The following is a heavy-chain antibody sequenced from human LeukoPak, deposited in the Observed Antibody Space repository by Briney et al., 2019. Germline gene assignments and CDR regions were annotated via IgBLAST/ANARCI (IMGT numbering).Heavy chain of an antibody. D-gene: IGHD4-11*01. CDR3: ARHAYSNYRLGPLYYFDY. J-gene: IGHJ4*02. Sequence: SETLSLTCTVSGGSISSSSYYWGWIRQPPGKGLEWIGSIYYSGSTYYNPSLKSRVTISVDTSKNQFSLKLSSVTAADTAVYYCARHAYSNYRLGPLYYFDYWGQGTLVTVSS. V-gene: IGHV4-39*01. CDR2: IYYSGST. CDR1: GGSISSSSYY.